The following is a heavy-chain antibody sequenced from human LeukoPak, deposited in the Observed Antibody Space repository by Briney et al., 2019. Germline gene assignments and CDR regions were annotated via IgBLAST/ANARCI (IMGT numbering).Heavy chain of an antibody. Sequence: SETLSLTCTVSGGSISSSTYYWGWLRQPPGKGLEWIGSIYYSGRTYYNPSLKSRVTISVDTSNNQFSLILSSVTATDTAIYYCARVRSVSNWLDPWGQGTLVTVSS. V-gene: IGHV4-39*01. J-gene: IGHJ5*02. CDR2: IYYSGRT. D-gene: IGHD6-19*01. CDR3: ARVRSVSNWLDP. CDR1: GGSISSSTYY.